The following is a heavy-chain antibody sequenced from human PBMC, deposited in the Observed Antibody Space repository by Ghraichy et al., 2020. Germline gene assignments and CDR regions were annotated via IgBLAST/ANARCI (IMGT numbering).Heavy chain of an antibody. CDR1: AITFSTYA. CDR2: TNSGGGST. CDR3: AKGDGLGPYYYYMDV. J-gene: IGHJ6*03. Sequence: GGSLRLSCAASAITFSTYAMSWVRQAPGKGLEWVSSTNSGGGSTYYADSVKGRFTISRDNSKNTLYLQMNSLRAEDSAVYYCAKGDGLGPYYYYMDVWGKGTTVTVSS. D-gene: IGHD3-10*01. V-gene: IGHV3-23*01.